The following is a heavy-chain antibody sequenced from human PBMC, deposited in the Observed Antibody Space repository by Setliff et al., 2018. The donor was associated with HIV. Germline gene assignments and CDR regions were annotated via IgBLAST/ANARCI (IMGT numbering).Heavy chain of an antibody. D-gene: IGHD6-6*01. CDR2: INHSGST. J-gene: IGHJ4*02. Sequence: SETLSLPCAVYGGSFSGYYWSWIRQPPGKGLEWIGEINHSGSTNYNPSLKSRVAISVDTSKNQFSVKLSSVTAANTAVCYCARGRHYSSSAPFAIDFWGQGMLGTVSS. CDR3: ARGRHYSSSAPFAIDF. V-gene: IGHV4-34*01. CDR1: GGSFSGYY.